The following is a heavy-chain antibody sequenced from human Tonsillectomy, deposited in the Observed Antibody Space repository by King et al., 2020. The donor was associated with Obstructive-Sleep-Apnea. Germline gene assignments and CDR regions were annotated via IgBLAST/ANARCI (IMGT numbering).Heavy chain of an antibody. V-gene: IGHV3-23*04. CDR1: GFTFSSYA. Sequence: VQLVESGGGLVQPGGSLRLSCAASGFTFSSYAMSWVRQAPGKGLEWVSAISGSGGSTYYADSVKGRFTISRDNSKNTLYLQMNSLRAEDTAVYYGAKRGGTAMVTGYYYGMDVWGQGTTVTVSS. CDR3: AKRGGTAMVTGYYYGMDV. D-gene: IGHD5-18*01. J-gene: IGHJ6*02. CDR2: ISGSGGST.